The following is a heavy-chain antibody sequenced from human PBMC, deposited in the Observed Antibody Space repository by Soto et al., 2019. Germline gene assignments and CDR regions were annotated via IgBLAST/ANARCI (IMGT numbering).Heavy chain of an antibody. Sequence: PSETLSLTCTVSGDSISSYFWSWIRQPPGKQLEWIGYIYYSGGTNYNPSLKSRVTLSVDTSRDQFSLKLTSVSAADTAVYYCARHGIRYYYDSSDYYALDVWGQGTTVTVS. D-gene: IGHD3-22*01. CDR2: IYYSGGT. CDR3: ARHGIRYYYDSSDYYALDV. CDR1: GDSISSYF. J-gene: IGHJ6*02. V-gene: IGHV4-59*08.